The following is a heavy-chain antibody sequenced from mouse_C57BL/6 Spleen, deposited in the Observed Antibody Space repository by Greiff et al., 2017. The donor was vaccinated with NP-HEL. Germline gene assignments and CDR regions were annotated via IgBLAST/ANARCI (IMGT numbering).Heavy chain of an antibody. Sequence: QVQLQQPGTELVKPGASVKLSCKASGYTFTSYWMHWVKQRPGQGLEWIGNINPSNGGTNYTEKFKSKATLTVDKSSSTAYMQLSSLTSEDSTVFYCARKAPYGSSSYYCDYWGQGTTLTVSS. D-gene: IGHD1-1*01. CDR2: INPSNGGT. J-gene: IGHJ2*01. CDR1: GYTFTSYW. CDR3: ARKAPYGSSSYYCDY. V-gene: IGHV1-53*01.